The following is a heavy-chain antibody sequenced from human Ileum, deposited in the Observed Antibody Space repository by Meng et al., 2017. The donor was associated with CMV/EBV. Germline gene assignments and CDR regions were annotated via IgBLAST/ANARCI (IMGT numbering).Heavy chain of an antibody. CDR2: IERDGGGK. CDR3: ARDLDY. J-gene: IGHJ4*02. V-gene: IGHV3-7*01. Sequence: GESLKISCVGSGFTFSSHWMSWVRQAPGKGLEWVANIERDGGGKYYVDSVKGRFTISRDNGKNSLCLQMDSLRAEDTAVYYCARDLDYWGQGTLVTVSS. CDR1: GFTFSSHW.